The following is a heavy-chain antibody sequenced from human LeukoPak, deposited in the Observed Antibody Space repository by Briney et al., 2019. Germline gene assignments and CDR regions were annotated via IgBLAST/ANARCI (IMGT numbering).Heavy chain of an antibody. CDR1: GFTFDDYA. CDR2: ISWNGGSI. J-gene: IGHJ5*02. Sequence: GGSLRLSCAASGFTFDDYAMHWVRQAPGKGLEWVSGISWNGGSIGYADSVKGRFTISRDNAKNSLYLQMNSLRAEDMALYYCAKGSCSSTSCPENWFDPWGQGTLVTVSS. V-gene: IGHV3-9*03. D-gene: IGHD2-2*01. CDR3: AKGSCSSTSCPENWFDP.